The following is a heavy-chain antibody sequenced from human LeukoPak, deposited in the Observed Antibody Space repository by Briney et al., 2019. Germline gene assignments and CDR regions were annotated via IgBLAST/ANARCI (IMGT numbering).Heavy chain of an antibody. J-gene: IGHJ5*02. CDR2: IYATGST. D-gene: IGHD3-10*01. Sequence: SETLSLTCTVSGGSISSYYWSWIRQPPGKGLEWIGYIYATGSTNYNLSLKSRVTISVDTSKNQFSLNLRSVTAADTAVYYCARHGSVRSPLGPWGQGTLVTVSS. CDR3: ARHGSVRSPLGP. V-gene: IGHV4-4*09. CDR1: GGSISSYY.